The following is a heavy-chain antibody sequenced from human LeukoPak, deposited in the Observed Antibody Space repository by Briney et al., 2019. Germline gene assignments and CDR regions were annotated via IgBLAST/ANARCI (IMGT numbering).Heavy chain of an antibody. J-gene: IGHJ1*01. CDR3: VLFDSSGYVHFQH. CDR2: INPNSGGT. CDR1: GYTFTGYY. Sequence: ASVKVSCKASGYTFTGYYMHWVRQAPGQGLEWMGWINPNSGGTNYAQKFQGRVTMTRDTSISTAYMELSRLRSDDTAVYYCVLFDSSGYVHFQHWGQGTLVTVSS. V-gene: IGHV1-2*02. D-gene: IGHD3-22*01.